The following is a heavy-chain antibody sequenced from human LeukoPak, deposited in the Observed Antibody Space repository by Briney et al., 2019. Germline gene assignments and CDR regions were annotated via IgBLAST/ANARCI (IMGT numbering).Heavy chain of an antibody. Sequence: GGSLRLSCAASGFTVRSNYMSWVRQAPGKGLEWVSVIYSGGSTHNADSVKGRFTISRDNSKSTLYLQMNSLRAEDTAVYYCANHLACGSTSCPPFDDWGQGTLVTVSS. CDR1: GFTVRSNY. J-gene: IGHJ4*02. V-gene: IGHV3-66*01. CDR3: ANHLACGSTSCPPFDD. CDR2: IYSGGST. D-gene: IGHD2-2*01.